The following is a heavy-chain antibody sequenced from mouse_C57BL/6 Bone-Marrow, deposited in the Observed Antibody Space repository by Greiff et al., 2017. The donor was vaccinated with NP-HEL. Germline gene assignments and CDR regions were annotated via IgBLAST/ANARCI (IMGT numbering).Heavy chain of an antibody. J-gene: IGHJ1*03. CDR3: ARSEYYGSSYWYCDV. CDR1: GYTFTSYW. CDR2: IYPGSGST. V-gene: IGHV1-55*01. Sequence: QVQLQQPGAELVKPGASVKMSCKASGYTFTSYWITWVKQRPGQGLEWIGDIYPGSGSTNYNEKFKSKATLTVDTSSSTAYMQLSSLTSEDSAVYYCARSEYYGSSYWYCDVWGTGTTVTVSS. D-gene: IGHD1-1*01.